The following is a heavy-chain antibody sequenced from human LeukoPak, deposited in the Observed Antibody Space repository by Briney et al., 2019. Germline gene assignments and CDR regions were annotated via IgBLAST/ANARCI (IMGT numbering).Heavy chain of an antibody. Sequence: SETLSLTCTVSGDSISSSSYYWSWFRQPAGRGPEWIGHIYTSGSTNSNPSLKSRVTMSVDTSKKQFSLKLSSVTAADTAVYYCARSPRGYSRGWYPVHWGQGILVTVSS. CDR3: ARSPRGYSRGWYPVH. V-gene: IGHV4-61*09. CDR2: IYTSGST. D-gene: IGHD6-19*01. J-gene: IGHJ4*02. CDR1: GDSISSSSYY.